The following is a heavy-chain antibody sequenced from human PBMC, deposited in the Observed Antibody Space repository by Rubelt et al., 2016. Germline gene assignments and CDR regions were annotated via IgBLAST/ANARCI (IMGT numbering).Heavy chain of an antibody. V-gene: IGHV3-48*04. Sequence: EVQLLESGGGLVQPGGSLRLSCAASGFTFSTYSMNWVRQAPGKGLKWVSNISTIACGMSYEDSVQGRVSFPSDNSKGSLYLQMTSVRAEDTAVYYCAGEYSKSQYRVYWGQGTRVTVSS. D-gene: IGHD6-13*01. J-gene: IGHJ4*02. CDR2: ISTIACGM. CDR1: GFTFSTYS. CDR3: AGEYSKSQYRVY.